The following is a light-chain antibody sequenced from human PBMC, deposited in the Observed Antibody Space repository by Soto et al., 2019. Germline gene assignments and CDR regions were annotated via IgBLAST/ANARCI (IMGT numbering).Light chain of an antibody. V-gene: IGLV2-8*01. Sequence: QSALTQPPSASGSPGQSVTISCTGTSSDVGAYKYVSWYQQYPGKAPKLMIYEVSKRPSGVPDRFSGSKSGNTASLTVSGLQAEDGAEYYCTSYVGSNIWVFGGGTKLTVL. J-gene: IGLJ3*02. CDR1: SSDVGAYKY. CDR3: TSYVGSNIWV. CDR2: EVS.